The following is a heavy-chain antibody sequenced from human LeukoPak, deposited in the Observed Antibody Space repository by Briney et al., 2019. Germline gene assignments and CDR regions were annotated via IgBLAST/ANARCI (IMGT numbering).Heavy chain of an antibody. CDR2: IIPIFGTA. CDR1: GGTFSSYA. J-gene: IGHJ6*03. D-gene: IGHD3-22*01. CDR3: ARVQRYYDSSGYYENHYYYYYHMDV. V-gene: IGHV1-69*13. Sequence: PQASVKVSCKASGGTFSSYAISWVRQAPGQGLEWMGGIIPIFGTANYAQKFQGRVTITADESTSTAYMELSSLRAEDTAVYYCARVQRYYDSSGYYENHYYYYYHMDVWGKGTTVTVSS.